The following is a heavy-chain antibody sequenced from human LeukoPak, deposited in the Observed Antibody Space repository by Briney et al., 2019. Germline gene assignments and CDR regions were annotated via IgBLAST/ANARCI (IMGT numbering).Heavy chain of an antibody. CDR2: IYNSGSA. J-gene: IGHJ4*02. CDR1: GGSFSSSSYY. V-gene: IGHV4-39*01. D-gene: IGHD3-22*01. CDR3: ARHQSRYYDSSGYYPSPIDY. Sequence: PSETLSLTCTVSGGSFSSSSYYWGWIRQPPGKGLEWIVSIYNSGSAYYNPSLKSRVTISVDTSKNQFSLKLSSVTAADTAVYYCARHQSRYYDSSGYYPSPIDYWGQGTLVTVSS.